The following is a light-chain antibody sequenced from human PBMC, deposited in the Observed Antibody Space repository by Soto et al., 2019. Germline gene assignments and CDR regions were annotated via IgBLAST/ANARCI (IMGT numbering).Light chain of an antibody. CDR2: GAS. Sequence: EIVLTQSPGTLSLSPGERATLSCRASQSVRSSFLAWFQQKPGQAPRLLIFGASSRATGIPDRFSGSGSGTDFTLTISRLETEDFAVYYCQHFGTSTWTFGQGTKVDIK. CDR3: QHFGTSTWT. V-gene: IGKV3-20*01. J-gene: IGKJ1*01. CDR1: QSVRSSF.